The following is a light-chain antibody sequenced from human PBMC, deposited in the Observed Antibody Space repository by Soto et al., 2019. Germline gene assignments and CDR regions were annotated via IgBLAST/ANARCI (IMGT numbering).Light chain of an antibody. V-gene: IGKV3-20*01. CDR1: QSVSTSY. CDR3: HQYGGSPTWT. J-gene: IGKJ1*01. Sequence: EIVLTQSPDTLSLSPGERATLSCRASQSVSTSYLAWYQQKPGQAPRLLMYGASSRATGIPDRFSGSGSGTDFSLTISRLEPEDFAMYYCHQYGGSPTWTFGQGTKVEI. CDR2: GAS.